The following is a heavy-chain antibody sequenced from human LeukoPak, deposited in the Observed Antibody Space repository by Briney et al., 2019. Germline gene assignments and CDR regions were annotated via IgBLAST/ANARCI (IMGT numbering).Heavy chain of an antibody. J-gene: IGHJ4*02. Sequence: SETLSLTCTVSGGSISSYNWSWIRQPPGKGLEWIGYIYYSGSTNYNPSLKSRVTISVDTSKNQFSLKLSSVTAADTAVYYCARGDTAMADFDYWGQGTLVTVSS. V-gene: IGHV4-59*01. CDR1: GGSISSYN. CDR2: IYYSGST. CDR3: ARGDTAMADFDY. D-gene: IGHD5-18*01.